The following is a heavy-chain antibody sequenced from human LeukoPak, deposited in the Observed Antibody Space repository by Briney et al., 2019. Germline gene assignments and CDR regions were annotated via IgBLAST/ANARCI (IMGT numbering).Heavy chain of an antibody. CDR1: GGSVTSGTYH. Sequence: SETLSLTCSVSGGSVTSGTYHWGWIRQPPGKGLEWIGSVYFDGGTHYNPSLMSRVIMSVDTSKNQFSLKVSSVTAADTAVYYCARVGYRFSINDWSRIGLGAYPTKYYYYMDVWGKGTTVTVSS. J-gene: IGHJ6*03. V-gene: IGHV4-39*07. CDR3: ARVGYRFSINDWSRIGLGAYPTKYYYYMDV. CDR2: VYFDGGT. D-gene: IGHD5-18*01.